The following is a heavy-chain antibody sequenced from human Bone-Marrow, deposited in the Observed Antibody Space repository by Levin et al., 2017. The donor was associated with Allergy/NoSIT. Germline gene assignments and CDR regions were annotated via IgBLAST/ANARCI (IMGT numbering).Heavy chain of an antibody. CDR3: ARDSCTSTSCYGWFDP. J-gene: IGHJ5*02. CDR2: INPNTGDT. D-gene: IGHD2-2*01. Sequence: ASVKVSCRSSGYTFSDYYIYWVRQAPGQGLERMGWINPNTGDTKYAQKFQGRVTMTRDTPITTTYMELSGLRYDDTAVYYCARDSCTSTSCYGWFDPWGQGTLVTVSS. V-gene: IGHV1-2*02. CDR1: GYTFSDYY.